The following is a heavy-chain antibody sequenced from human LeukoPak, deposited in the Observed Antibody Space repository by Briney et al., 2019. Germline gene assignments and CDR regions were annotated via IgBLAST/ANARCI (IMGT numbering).Heavy chain of an antibody. Sequence: GGSLRLSCAASGFTFSSYSMNWVRQAPGKGLEWVSSISSSSSYIYYADSVKGRFTISRDNSKNTLYLQMNSLRAEDTAVYYCAKALAYYDFWSGYSTWGQGTMVTVSS. CDR2: ISSSSSYI. J-gene: IGHJ3*01. V-gene: IGHV3-21*01. CDR3: AKALAYYDFWSGYST. D-gene: IGHD3-3*01. CDR1: GFTFSSYS.